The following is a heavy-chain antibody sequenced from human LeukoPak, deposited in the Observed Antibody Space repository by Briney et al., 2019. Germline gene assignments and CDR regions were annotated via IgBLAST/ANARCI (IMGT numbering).Heavy chain of an antibody. CDR2: IIPIFGTA. D-gene: IGHD2-2*01. J-gene: IGHJ5*02. V-gene: IGHV1-69*06. CDR3: ASAVPAATWFDR. Sequence: SVTVSFKASGGTFTSYAISWVRQAPGQGLEWMGGIIPIFGTANYAQKFQGRVTITADKSTSTAYMELSSLRSEDTAVYYCASAVPAATWFDRWGQGTLVTVSS. CDR1: GGTFTSYA.